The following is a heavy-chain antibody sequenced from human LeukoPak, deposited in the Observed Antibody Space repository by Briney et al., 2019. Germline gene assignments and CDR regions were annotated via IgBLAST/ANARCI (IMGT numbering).Heavy chain of an antibody. CDR3: AKYEEYYDILTGYYFPYYFDY. CDR1: GFTFSSYA. Sequence: PGGSLRLSCAASGFTFSSYAMNWVRQAPGKGLEWVSIIFGSGDTTYYADSVRGRFTISRDNSKNTLYLQMNSLRAEDTAVYYCAKYEEYYDILTGYYFPYYFDYWGQGTLVTVSS. CDR2: IFGSGDTT. D-gene: IGHD3-9*01. J-gene: IGHJ4*02. V-gene: IGHV3-23*01.